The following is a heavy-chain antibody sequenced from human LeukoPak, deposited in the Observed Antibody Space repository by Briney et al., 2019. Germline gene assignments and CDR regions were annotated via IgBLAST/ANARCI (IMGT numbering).Heavy chain of an antibody. Sequence: PSQTLSLTCTVSGGSISSGGYYWSWIRQPPGKGLEWIGYIYHSGSTYYNPSLKSRVTISVDRSKNQFSLKLSSVTAADTAVYYCARESRGYSYGWGYFDYWGQGTLVTVSS. CDR3: ARESRGYSYGWGYFDY. D-gene: IGHD5-18*01. CDR2: IYHSGST. CDR1: GGSISSGGYY. V-gene: IGHV4-30-2*01. J-gene: IGHJ4*02.